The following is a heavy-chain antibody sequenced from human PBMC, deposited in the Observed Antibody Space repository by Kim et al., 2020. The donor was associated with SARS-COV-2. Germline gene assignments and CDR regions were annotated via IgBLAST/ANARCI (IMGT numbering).Heavy chain of an antibody. CDR1: GISFDKYA. V-gene: IGHV3-30*04. Sequence: GGSLRLSCAASGISFDKYAMHWVRQAPGKGLEWVAVISYDGSQQFTADSVKGRMTISRDNSKNTVFLQMNSLRVQDTAEYFCASDRARGMAVSSTVDWCQPTLVTV. CDR2: ISYDGSQQ. D-gene: IGHD6-19*01. CDR3: ASDRARGMAVSSTVD. J-gene: IGHJ4*02.